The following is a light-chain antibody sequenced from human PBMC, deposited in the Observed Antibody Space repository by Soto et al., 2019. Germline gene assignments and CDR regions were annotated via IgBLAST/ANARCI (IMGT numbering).Light chain of an antibody. CDR3: QQYYSFPLT. Sequence: IWVTQSPSLLSPSTGGRVTISCRTSQGISSYLAWHQQKPGKAPELLIYAASTLQSGVPSRFSGSGSGTDFTLTISCLQSEDFATYYCQQYYSFPLTCGQGTRLEI. CDR1: QGISSY. J-gene: IGKJ5*01. CDR2: AAS. V-gene: IGKV1D-8*01.